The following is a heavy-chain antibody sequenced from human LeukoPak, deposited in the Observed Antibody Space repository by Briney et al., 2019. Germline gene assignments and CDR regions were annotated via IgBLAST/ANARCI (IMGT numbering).Heavy chain of an antibody. CDR1: GFTFSNYA. V-gene: IGHV3-23*01. CDR3: AKDQGWDAFDI. J-gene: IGHJ3*02. CDR2: ISGGGGTT. Sequence: GGSLRLSCAASGFTFSNYAMTWVRQAPGKGLEWVSAISGGGGTTYYADSVKGRFTISRDNSKNTLYLQMNSLRGEDTAVYYCAKDQGWDAFDIWGQGTMVTVSS.